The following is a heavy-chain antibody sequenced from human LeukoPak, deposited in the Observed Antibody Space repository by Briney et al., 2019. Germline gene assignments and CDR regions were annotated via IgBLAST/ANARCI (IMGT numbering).Heavy chain of an antibody. J-gene: IGHJ4*02. CDR1: GYSFTVNG. CDR3: ARGPAPFPGYNWNFGYFDY. Sequence: AAVTLSFTAAGYSFTVNGNSLVRQAPGQGIEMMGCISAYNGKTNYYHKLQGKGTITTDTSTTKANLDLKSLRSDDTAVYYCARGPAPFPGYNWNFGYFDYWGQGTLVTVSS. V-gene: IGHV1-18*01. D-gene: IGHD1-20*01. CDR2: ISAYNGKT.